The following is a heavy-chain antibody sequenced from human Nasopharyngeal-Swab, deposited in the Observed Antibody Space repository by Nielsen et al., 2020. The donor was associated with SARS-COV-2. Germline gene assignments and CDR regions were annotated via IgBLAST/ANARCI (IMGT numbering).Heavy chain of an antibody. V-gene: IGHV1-2*06. D-gene: IGHD5-18*01. Sequence: ASVKVSCKASGYTFTGYYMRWVRQAPGQGLEWMGRINPNSGGTNYAQKFQGRVTMTRDTSISTAYMELSRLRSDDTAVYYCARPRRGYSYGYFDYWGQGTLVTVSS. CDR1: GYTFTGYY. J-gene: IGHJ4*02. CDR2: INPNSGGT. CDR3: ARPRRGYSYGYFDY.